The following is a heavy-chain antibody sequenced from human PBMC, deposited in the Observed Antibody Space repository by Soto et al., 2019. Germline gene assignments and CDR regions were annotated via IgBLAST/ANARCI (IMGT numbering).Heavy chain of an antibody. CDR3: ARGVTMVRGVIITGYYFDY. J-gene: IGHJ4*02. CDR1: GYTFTSYY. V-gene: IGHV1-46*03. D-gene: IGHD3-10*01. CDR2: INPSGGST. Sequence: QVQLVQSGAEVKKPGASVKVSCKASGYTFTSYYMHWVRQAPGQGLEWMGIINPSGGSTSYAQKFQGSVTMTRDTSTSTVYMELSSLRSEDTAVYYCARGVTMVRGVIITGYYFDYWGQGTLVTVSS.